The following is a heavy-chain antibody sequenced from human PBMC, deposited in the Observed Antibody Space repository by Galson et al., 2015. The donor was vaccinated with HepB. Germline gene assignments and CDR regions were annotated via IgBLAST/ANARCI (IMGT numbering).Heavy chain of an antibody. D-gene: IGHD4-23*01. CDR1: GFTFSSYG. CDR3: ARDLHGGNSLHPAPSNWFDP. CDR2: ISYDGSNK. Sequence: SLRLSCAASGFTFSSYGMHWVRQAPGKGLEWVAVISYDGSNKYYADSVKGRFTISRDNSKNTLYLQMNSLRAEDTAVYYCARDLHGGNSLHPAPSNWFDPWGQGTLVTVSS. V-gene: IGHV3-30*03. J-gene: IGHJ5*02.